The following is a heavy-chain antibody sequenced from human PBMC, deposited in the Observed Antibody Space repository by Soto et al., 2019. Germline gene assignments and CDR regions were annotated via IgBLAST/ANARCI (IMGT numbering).Heavy chain of an antibody. J-gene: IGHJ4*02. V-gene: IGHV3-33*01. CDR3: ARDNESGWYVGNDY. CDR1: GFTFSSYG. D-gene: IGHD6-19*01. Sequence: GGSLRLSCAASGFTFSSYGMHWVRQAPGKGLEWVAVIWYDGSNKYYADSVKGRFTISRDNSKNTLYLQMNSLRAEDTAVYYCARDNESGWYVGNDYWGQGTLVTVSS. CDR2: IWYDGSNK.